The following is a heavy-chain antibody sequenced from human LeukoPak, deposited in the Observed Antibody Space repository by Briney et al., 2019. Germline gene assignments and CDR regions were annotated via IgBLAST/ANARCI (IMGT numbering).Heavy chain of an antibody. J-gene: IGHJ4*02. Sequence: GGSLRLSCAASGFTFSNYEMNWVRRAPGEGLEWISYIKSSGTTVYYADSVKGRFTISRDNAKNSLYLQMNSLRAEDTAVYYCARGGDTGSYSKFWGQGTLVAVSS. D-gene: IGHD1-26*01. CDR1: GFTFSNYE. CDR3: ARGGDTGSYSKF. CDR2: IKSSGTTV. V-gene: IGHV3-48*03.